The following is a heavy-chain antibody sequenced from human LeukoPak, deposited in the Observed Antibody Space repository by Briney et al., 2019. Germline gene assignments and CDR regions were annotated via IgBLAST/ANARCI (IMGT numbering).Heavy chain of an antibody. CDR1: GGSFSGYY. CDR2: INHSGST. J-gene: IGHJ4*02. CDR3: ASGRAAAGVSGADY. Sequence: SETLSLTCAVYGGSFSGYYWSCIRQPPGKGLEWIGEINHSGSTNYNPSLKSRVTISVDTSKNQFSLKLSSVTAADTAVYYCASGRAAAGVSGADYWGQGTLVTVSS. V-gene: IGHV4-34*01. D-gene: IGHD6-13*01.